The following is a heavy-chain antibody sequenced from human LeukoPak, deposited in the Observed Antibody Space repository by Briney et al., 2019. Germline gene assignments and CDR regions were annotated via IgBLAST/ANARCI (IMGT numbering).Heavy chain of an antibody. Sequence: PGRSLRLSCAASGFTFSSYAMHWVRQAPGKGLEWVAVISYDGSNKYYADSVKGRFTISRDNSKNTLYLQMNSLRAEDTAVYYCALWFGEYGDGMDVWGQGTTVTVSS. J-gene: IGHJ6*02. CDR3: ALWFGEYGDGMDV. V-gene: IGHV3-30-3*01. D-gene: IGHD3-10*01. CDR2: ISYDGSNK. CDR1: GFTFSSYA.